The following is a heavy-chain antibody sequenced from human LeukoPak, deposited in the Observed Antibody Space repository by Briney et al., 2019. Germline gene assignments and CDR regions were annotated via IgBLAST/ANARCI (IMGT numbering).Heavy chain of an antibody. CDR3: ARERGFYGMDV. CDR1: GFTFSSYS. V-gene: IGHV3-21*01. CDR2: ISSSSYI. J-gene: IGHJ6*02. Sequence: PGGSLRLSCAASGFTFSSYSVNWVRQAPGKGLEWVSSISSSSYIYYADSVKGRFTISRDNAKNSLYLQMNSLRDEDTAVYYCARERGFYGMDVWGQGTTVTVSS.